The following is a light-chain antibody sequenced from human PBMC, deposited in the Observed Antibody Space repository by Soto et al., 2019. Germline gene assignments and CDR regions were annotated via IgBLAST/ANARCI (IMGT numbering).Light chain of an antibody. CDR3: QQYNSWPPT. Sequence: EIVMTQSPATLSVSPEERATLSCRASQSVSGNLAWYQQIPGQAPRLLIYGASTRATGIPARFIGSGSGTEFTLTISSLQSEDFAVYYCQQYNSWPPTFGQGTKVEIK. CDR1: QSVSGN. CDR2: GAS. V-gene: IGKV3D-15*01. J-gene: IGKJ1*01.